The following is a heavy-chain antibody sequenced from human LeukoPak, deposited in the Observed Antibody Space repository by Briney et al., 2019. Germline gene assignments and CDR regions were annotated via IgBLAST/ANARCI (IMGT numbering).Heavy chain of an antibody. CDR3: ARANSSGWFLFDY. D-gene: IGHD6-19*01. CDR1: GFTFSSYG. CDR2: ISYDGSNK. Sequence: PGGSLRLSCAASGFTFSSYGMHWVRQAPGKGLEWVAVISYDGSNKYYADSMKGRFTISRDNSKNTLYLQMNSLRAEDTAVYYCARANSSGWFLFDYWGQGTLVTVSS. V-gene: IGHV3-30*03. J-gene: IGHJ4*02.